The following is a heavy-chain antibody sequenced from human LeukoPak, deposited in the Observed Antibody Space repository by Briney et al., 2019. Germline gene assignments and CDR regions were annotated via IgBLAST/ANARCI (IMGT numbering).Heavy chain of an antibody. CDR2: ISSSSSYI. CDR1: GFTFSSYS. J-gene: IGHJ4*02. Sequence: GGSLRLSCAASGFTFSSYSMNWVRQAPGKGLEWVSSISSSSSYIYYADSVKGRFTISRDNAKNSLYLQMNSLRAEDTAVYYCARDYFPGSPRPPYYFDYWGQGTLVTVSS. V-gene: IGHV3-21*01. CDR3: ARDYFPGSPRPPYYFDY. D-gene: IGHD3-9*01.